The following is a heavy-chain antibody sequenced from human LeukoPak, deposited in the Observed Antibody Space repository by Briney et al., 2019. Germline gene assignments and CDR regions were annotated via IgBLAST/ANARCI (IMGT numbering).Heavy chain of an antibody. Sequence: GGSLRLSCAASKFTFSNYAMSWVPQAPGKGLEWVSAISGSGGTTYYAESVKGRFTISRDNSKNTVYLQVNSLRAEDTAVYYCAKKMGSGTYSTFDMWGQGTMVTVSS. CDR2: ISGSGGTT. CDR3: AKKMGSGTYSTFDM. V-gene: IGHV3-23*01. D-gene: IGHD1-26*01. CDR1: KFTFSNYA. J-gene: IGHJ3*02.